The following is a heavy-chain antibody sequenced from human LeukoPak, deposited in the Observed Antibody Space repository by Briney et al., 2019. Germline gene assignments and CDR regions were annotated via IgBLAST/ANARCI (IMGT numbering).Heavy chain of an antibody. D-gene: IGHD5-18*01. CDR2: INHSGST. CDR1: GGSFSGYY. V-gene: IGHV4-34*01. Sequence: SETLSLTCAVYGGSFSGYYWSWIRQPPGKGLEWIGEINHSGSTNYNPSLKSRVTISVDTSESQFSLKLSSVTAADTAVYYCARVAYSYAYGWFDPWGQGTLVTVSS. J-gene: IGHJ5*02. CDR3: ARVAYSYAYGWFDP.